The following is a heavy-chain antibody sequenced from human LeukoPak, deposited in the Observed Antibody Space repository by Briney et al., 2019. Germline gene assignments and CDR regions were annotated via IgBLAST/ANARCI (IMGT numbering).Heavy chain of an antibody. CDR2: IIPIFGTA. J-gene: IGHJ4*02. CDR1: GGTFSSYA. Sequence: SVKVSCKASGGTFSSYAISWVRQAPGQGLEWMGGIIPIFGTANYALKFQGRVTITADKSTSTAYMELSSLRSEDTAVYDCASVWSGYYFDYWGQGTLVTVSS. D-gene: IGHD3-3*01. CDR3: ASVWSGYYFDY. V-gene: IGHV1-69*06.